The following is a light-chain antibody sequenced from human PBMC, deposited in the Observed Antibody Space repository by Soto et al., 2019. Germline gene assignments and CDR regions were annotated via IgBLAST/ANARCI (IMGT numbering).Light chain of an antibody. Sequence: SYELTQPPSVSVSPGQTASITCSGDKLGDKYACWYQQKPGQSPVLVIYQDSKRPSGIPERFSGSNSGNTATLNISGTQAMDEAEDYCQAWDSSTLYVFGTGTKVTVL. CDR3: QAWDSSTLYV. CDR2: QDS. CDR1: KLGDKY. J-gene: IGLJ1*01. V-gene: IGLV3-1*01.